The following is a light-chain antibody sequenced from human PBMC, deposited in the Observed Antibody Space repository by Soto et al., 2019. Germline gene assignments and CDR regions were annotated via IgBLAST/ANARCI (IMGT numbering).Light chain of an antibody. V-gene: IGKV1-33*01. Sequence: DIQMTQSPSSLSSSVGDRVTITCQASQDIDKYLNWYQQKPGKAPKVLIYAASNLEPGVPSRFSARRSGTEYTVTISSLQPEDIATYYCQQYDNLPYTFGQGTKLEI. CDR3: QQYDNLPYT. CDR1: QDIDKY. J-gene: IGKJ2*01. CDR2: AAS.